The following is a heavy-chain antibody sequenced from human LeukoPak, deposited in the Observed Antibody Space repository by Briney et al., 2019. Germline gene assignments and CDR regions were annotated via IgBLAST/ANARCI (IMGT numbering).Heavy chain of an antibody. CDR2: IYYSGST. D-gene: IGHD1-26*01. CDR3: ARRAGSYTFDY. J-gene: IGHJ4*02. Sequence: SETLSLTCTVFGDSISSSYWNWIRQPPGKGLEWIGYIYYSGSTNYNPSLKSRVTISVDTSKNQFSLRLTSMTAADTAVYYCARRAGSYTFDYWGQGTLVTVSS. V-gene: IGHV4-59*08. CDR1: GDSISSSY.